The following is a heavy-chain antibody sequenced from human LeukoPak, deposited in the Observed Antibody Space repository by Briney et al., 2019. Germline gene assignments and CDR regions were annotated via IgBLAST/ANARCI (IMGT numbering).Heavy chain of an antibody. CDR1: GYRFIDYW. CDR2: IDPSDSET. D-gene: IGHD5-18*01. Sequence: GESLKTSCKGSGYRFIDYWIGWVRQMPGKGLEWMGIIDPSDSETRYTPSFQGQVTISVDKSLTTADLQWNSLKASDTAMYYCARQTAMGRSGDYWGQGTLVTVSS. CDR3: ARQTAMGRSGDY. V-gene: IGHV5-51*01. J-gene: IGHJ4*02.